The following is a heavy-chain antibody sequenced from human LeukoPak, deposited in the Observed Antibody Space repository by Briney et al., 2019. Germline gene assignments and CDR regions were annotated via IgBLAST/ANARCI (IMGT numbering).Heavy chain of an antibody. V-gene: IGHV3-23*01. CDR1: GFTSTIYG. CDR3: ARSHSSDHPDLDY. CDR2: ISGTGAGT. Sequence: GGSLRLSCTASGFTSTIYGMTWVRQAPGKGLEWVATISGTGAGTYYADSAKGRFTISRDSSKNTVDLQMNSLRAEDTAVYYCARSHSSDHPDLDYWGQGTLVTVSS. J-gene: IGHJ4*02. D-gene: IGHD3-22*01.